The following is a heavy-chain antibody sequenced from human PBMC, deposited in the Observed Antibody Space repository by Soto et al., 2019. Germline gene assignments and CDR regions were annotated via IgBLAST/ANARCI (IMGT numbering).Heavy chain of an antibody. V-gene: IGHV3-30-3*01. Sequence: LRLSCAASGFTFSSYAMHWVRQAPGKGLEWVAVISYDGSNKYYADSVKGRFTISRDNSKNTLYLQMNSLRAEDTAVYYCARDKSPSSGSWYVFDYWGQGTLVTV. D-gene: IGHD6-13*01. CDR1: GFTFSSYA. J-gene: IGHJ4*02. CDR2: ISYDGSNK. CDR3: ARDKSPSSGSWYVFDY.